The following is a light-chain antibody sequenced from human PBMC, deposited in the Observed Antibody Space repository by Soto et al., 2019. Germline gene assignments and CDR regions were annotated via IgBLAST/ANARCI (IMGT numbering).Light chain of an antibody. CDR1: QSVGSSY. V-gene: IGKV3-20*01. CDR3: QQYGSSPFIT. J-gene: IGKJ5*01. Sequence: EIVLTQSPGTLSLSPGERATLSCRASQSVGSSYLAWYQQKPGQAPRLLIYGASSRATGIPDRFSGSGSGTDFTLTISMLEPEDFAVYYCQQYGSSPFITFGQGTLLEIK. CDR2: GAS.